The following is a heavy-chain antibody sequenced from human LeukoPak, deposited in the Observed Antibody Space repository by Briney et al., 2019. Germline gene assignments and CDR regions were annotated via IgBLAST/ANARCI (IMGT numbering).Heavy chain of an antibody. CDR3: ARERTTYYYGSGSYTIASLFDY. D-gene: IGHD3-10*01. Sequence: SETLSLTCTVSGGSISSYYWSWIRQPAGKGLEWIGRIYTSGSTNYNPSLKSRVTISVDKSKNQFSLKLSSVTAADTAVYYCARERTTYYYGSGSYTIASLFDYWGQGTLVTVSS. CDR2: IYTSGST. V-gene: IGHV4-4*07. CDR1: GGSISSYY. J-gene: IGHJ4*02.